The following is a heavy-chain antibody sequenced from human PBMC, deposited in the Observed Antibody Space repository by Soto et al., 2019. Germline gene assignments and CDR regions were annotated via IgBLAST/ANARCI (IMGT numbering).Heavy chain of an antibody. CDR2: IFYSGST. V-gene: IGHV4-4*02. CDR3: VHHGGDLYYHHF. D-gene: IGHD1-26*01. CDR1: GGSLSSSNW. Sequence: QVQLQESGPGLVNPSGTLSLTCAVSGGSLSSSNWWSWVRQPPGKALEWLGEIFYSGSTKYNPSHTSRVTISADQSKNHLSLRLSSVTAADTAVYYCVHHGGDLYYHHFWGQGILVTVSS. J-gene: IGHJ4*01.